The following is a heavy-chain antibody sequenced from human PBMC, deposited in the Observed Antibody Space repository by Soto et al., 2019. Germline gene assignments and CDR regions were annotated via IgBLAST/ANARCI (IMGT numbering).Heavy chain of an antibody. D-gene: IGHD6-13*01. V-gene: IGHV3-9*01. CDR2: ISWRSGNI. J-gene: IGHJ5*02. CDR1: GFTFDDYA. CDR3: AKGGSAALIAPAGTGNWFDP. Sequence: EAQLVESGGGLVQPGRSLRLSCAASGFTFDDYAMYWVRQAPGKGLEWVSGISWRSGNIRYADSVKGRFIISRDNAKNSLYLQMSSLRSEGTAVYYCAKGGSAALIAPAGTGNWFDPWGQGTLVTVSS.